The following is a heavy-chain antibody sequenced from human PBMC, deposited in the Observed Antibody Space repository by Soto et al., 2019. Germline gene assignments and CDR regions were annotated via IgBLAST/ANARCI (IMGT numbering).Heavy chain of an antibody. CDR2: ISSSSSTI. J-gene: IGHJ5*02. CDR1: GFTFSSYS. CDR3: ARDRGCSSTSCYYHWFDP. V-gene: IGHV3-48*01. Sequence: GGSLRLSCAASGFTFSSYSMNWVRQAPGKGLEWVSYISSSSSTIYYADSVKGRFTISRDNAKNSLYLQMNSLRAEDTAVYYCARDRGCSSTSCYYHWFDPWGQGTLVTVSS. D-gene: IGHD2-2*01.